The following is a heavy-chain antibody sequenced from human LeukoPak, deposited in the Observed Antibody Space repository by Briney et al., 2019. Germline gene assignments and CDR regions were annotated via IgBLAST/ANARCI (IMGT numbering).Heavy chain of an antibody. CDR3: AKDRGVRVYNWFDP. J-gene: IGHJ5*02. D-gene: IGHD3-10*01. Sequence: GGSLKLSCAASGFTFSSYAMSWVRQAPGKGLEWVSAISGSGGSTYYADSVKGRFTISRDNSKNTLYLQMNSLRAEDTAVYYCAKDRGVRVYNWFDPWGQGTLVTVSS. CDR1: GFTFSSYA. V-gene: IGHV3-23*01. CDR2: ISGSGGST.